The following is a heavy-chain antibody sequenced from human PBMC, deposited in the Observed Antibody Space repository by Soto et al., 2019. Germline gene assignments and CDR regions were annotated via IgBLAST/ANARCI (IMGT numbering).Heavy chain of an antibody. V-gene: IGHV4-31*03. J-gene: IGHJ4*02. D-gene: IGHD3-22*01. CDR2: IYYSGST. Sequence: QVQLQESGPGLVKPSQTLSLTCTVSGGSISSGGYYWSWIRQHPGKGLEWIGYIYYSGSTYYNPSLKSRVTISVDTSKNQFSLKLSSVTAADTAVYYCAREGMDDSSGYYPNYFDYWGQGTLVTVSS. CDR3: AREGMDDSSGYYPNYFDY. CDR1: GGSISSGGYY.